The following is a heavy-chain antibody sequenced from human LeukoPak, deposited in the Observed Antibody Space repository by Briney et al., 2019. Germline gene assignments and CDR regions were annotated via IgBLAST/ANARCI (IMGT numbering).Heavy chain of an antibody. V-gene: IGHV3-30*18. J-gene: IGHJ4*02. CDR1: GFTFSSYA. CDR2: ISYDGTNK. D-gene: IGHD2-15*01. CDR3: AKDRGSMGPDWQFDY. Sequence: GGSLRLSCAASGFTFSSYAMTWVRQAPGKGPEWVAVISYDGTNKYYADSVKGRFTISRDNSKNTVYLQMNSLRAEDTAVYYCAKDRGSMGPDWQFDYWGQGTLVTVSS.